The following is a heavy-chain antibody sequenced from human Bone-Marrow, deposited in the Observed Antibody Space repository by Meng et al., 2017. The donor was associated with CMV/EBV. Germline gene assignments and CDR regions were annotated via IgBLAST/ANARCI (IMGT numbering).Heavy chain of an antibody. CDR3: AREKKRCGDV. J-gene: IGHJ6*02. CDR2: ISSSSSYI. Sequence: GGSLRLTCAASGFTFSSYSINWVRQAPGKGLEWVSSISSSSSYIYYADSVKGRFTISRDNAKNSLYLQMNSLRAEDTAVYYCAREKKRCGDVWGQGTTVTVSS. V-gene: IGHV3-21*01. D-gene: IGHD4-17*01. CDR1: GFTFSSYS.